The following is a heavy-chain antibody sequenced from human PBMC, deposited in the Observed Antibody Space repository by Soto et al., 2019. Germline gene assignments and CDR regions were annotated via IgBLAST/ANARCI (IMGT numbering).Heavy chain of an antibody. CDR1: GFTFSSYG. CDR3: AKDGPYGSGTLYYYYCMDV. CDR2: ISYDGSNK. V-gene: IGHV3-30*18. J-gene: IGHJ6*04. D-gene: IGHD3-10*01. Sequence: PGGSLRLSCAASGFTFSSYGMHWVRQAPGKGLEWVAVISYDGSNKYYADSVKGRFTISRDNSKNTLYLQMNSLRAEDTAVYYCAKDGPYGSGTLYYYYCMDVWGKGTTVTVSS.